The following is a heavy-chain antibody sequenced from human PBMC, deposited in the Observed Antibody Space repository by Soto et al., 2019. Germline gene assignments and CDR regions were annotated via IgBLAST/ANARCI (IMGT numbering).Heavy chain of an antibody. V-gene: IGHV1-69*13. Sequence: SVKVSCTASGGTFSSYAISWVRQAPGQGLEWMGGIIPIFGTANYAQKFQGRVTITADESTSTAYMELSSLRSEDTAVYYCARSFQLLVHDSRFDPWGQGTLVTVSS. CDR1: GGTFSSYA. CDR2: IIPIFGTA. CDR3: ARSFQLLVHDSRFDP. J-gene: IGHJ5*02. D-gene: IGHD6-19*01.